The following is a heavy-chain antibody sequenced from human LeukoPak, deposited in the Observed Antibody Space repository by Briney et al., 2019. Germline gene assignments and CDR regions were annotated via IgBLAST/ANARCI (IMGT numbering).Heavy chain of an antibody. J-gene: IGHJ4*02. V-gene: IGHV1-2*02. CDR3: ARGLAVAGPGPDY. CDR2: INPNSGGT. Sequence: ASVKVSCKASGYTFTGYYMHWVRQAPGQGLEWMGWINPNSGGTNYAQKFQDRVTMTRDTSISTAYMELSRLRSDDTAVYYCARGLAVAGPGPDYWGQGTLVTVSS. D-gene: IGHD6-19*01. CDR1: GYTFTGYY.